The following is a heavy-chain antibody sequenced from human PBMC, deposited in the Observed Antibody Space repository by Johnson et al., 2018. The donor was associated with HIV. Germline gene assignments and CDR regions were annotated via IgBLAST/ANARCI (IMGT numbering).Heavy chain of an antibody. Sequence: VQLVESGGGLVQPGGSLRLSCAASGFTVSSNYMSWVRQAPGKGLEWVSVIYSGDRTYSAVSVKGRFTISRDDSKNTLFLQMSSLKTDDTAVYYCTTAIVIDAFDIWGQGTMVTVSS. V-gene: IGHV3-66*01. D-gene: IGHD3-16*02. CDR1: GFTVSSNY. J-gene: IGHJ3*02. CDR3: TTAIVIDAFDI. CDR2: IYSGDRT.